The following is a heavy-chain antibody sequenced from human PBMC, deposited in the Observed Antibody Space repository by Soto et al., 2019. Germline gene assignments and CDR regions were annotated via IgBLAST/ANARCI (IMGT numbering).Heavy chain of an antibody. CDR3: ARDLTISSTDGPLDP. CDR2: IHYTGST. CDR1: GGSISRYY. D-gene: IGHD1-1*01. V-gene: IGHV4-59*01. J-gene: IGHJ5*02. Sequence: PSETVSVTCTVSGGSISRYYWTCIRQPPGKGLEWIGNIHYTGSTNYNPSLKSRVTILLGTSTSQFSLKVSSVTAADTAVYYCARDLTISSTDGPLDPWGHGTLVTVSS.